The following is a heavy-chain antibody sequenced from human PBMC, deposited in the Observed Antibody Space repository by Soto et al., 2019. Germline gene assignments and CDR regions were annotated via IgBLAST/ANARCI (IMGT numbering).Heavy chain of an antibody. V-gene: IGHV3-53*01. D-gene: IGHD2-15*01. CDR3: AKDRGSGYCSGGSCYYYHYGMDV. J-gene: IGHJ6*02. CDR1: RFGVKSNY. CDR2: IYSDGST. Sequence: GASLRLYCAPYRFGVKSNYMSWVGKAAGWVLEWVSVIYSDGSTYYADSVKGRFTISRDNSKDTLYLQMNSLRAEDTAVYYCAKDRGSGYCSGGSCYYYHYGMDVWGQGT.